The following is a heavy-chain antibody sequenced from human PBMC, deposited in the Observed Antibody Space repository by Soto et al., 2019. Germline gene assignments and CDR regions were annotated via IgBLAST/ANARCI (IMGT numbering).Heavy chain of an antibody. CDR3: AKAIAVADPFDY. CDR2: IIGSGGRT. J-gene: IGHJ4*02. CDR1: GFAFDNYA. Sequence: GGSLRLSCAASGFAFDNYAMSWVRQTPGKGLEWVSGIIGSGGRTYYADSVEGRFTISRDNSKNTLYLQMNSLRAEDTAVYSCAKAIAVADPFDYWGQGTLVTVYS. D-gene: IGHD6-19*01. V-gene: IGHV3-23*01.